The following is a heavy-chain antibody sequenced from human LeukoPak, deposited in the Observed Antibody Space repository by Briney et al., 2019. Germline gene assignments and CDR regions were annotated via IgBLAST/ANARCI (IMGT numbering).Heavy chain of an antibody. J-gene: IGHJ1*01. CDR2: ISGSGGST. D-gene: IGHD2-15*01. Sequence: LSCAASGFTFSSYAMSWVRQAPGKGLEWVSAISGSGGSTYYADSVKGRFTISRDNSKNTLYMKMNSLRAEDTAVYYCAKDRGLGYCSGGSCYSGYNFQHWGQGTLVTVSS. V-gene: IGHV3-23*01. CDR3: AKDRGLGYCSGGSCYSGYNFQH. CDR1: GFTFSSYA.